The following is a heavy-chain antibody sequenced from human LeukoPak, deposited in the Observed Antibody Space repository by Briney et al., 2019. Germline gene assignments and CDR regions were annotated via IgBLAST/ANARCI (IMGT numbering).Heavy chain of an antibody. CDR3: AKVYRRSDYGDLDAFDI. J-gene: IGHJ3*02. V-gene: IGHV3-23*01. CDR1: GFTFSSYA. Sequence: GGSLRLSCAASGFTFSSYAMSWVRQAPGKGLEWVSAISGSGGSTYYADSVKGRFTISRDNSKNTLYLQMNSLRAEDTAVYYCAKVYRRSDYGDLDAFDIWGQGTMVTVSS. CDR2: ISGSGGST. D-gene: IGHD4-17*01.